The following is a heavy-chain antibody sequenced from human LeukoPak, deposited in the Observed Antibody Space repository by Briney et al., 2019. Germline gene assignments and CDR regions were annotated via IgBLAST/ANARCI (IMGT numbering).Heavy chain of an antibody. Sequence: GASVKVSCETSGYAFTSYTMNWVRQAPAQGLEWMGWINTNTESPTYAQGFAGRFVFSVDTSVNTAYLQITNLKAEDTAVYYCARGHRGYDFFDYESEFLDFWGQGSLVTVSP. D-gene: IGHD5-12*01. V-gene: IGHV7-4-1*02. J-gene: IGHJ4*02. CDR3: ARGHRGYDFFDYESEFLDF. CDR2: INTNTESP. CDR1: GYAFTSYT.